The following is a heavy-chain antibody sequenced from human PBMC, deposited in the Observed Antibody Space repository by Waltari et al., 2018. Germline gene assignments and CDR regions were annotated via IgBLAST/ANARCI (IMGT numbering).Heavy chain of an antibody. CDR1: GFTFRNFG. Sequence: QVRLVESGGGVVQPGGSLRLSCAASGFTFRNFGMYWIRQAPGKGLEWLTFIRYDGSDKYYADLVEGRFTISRDNFNNVLYLQMDNLRVEDTALYYCAKDDHWNDVGSARFLDYWGQGILVTVSS. CDR2: IRYDGSDK. CDR3: AKDDHWNDVGSARFLDY. D-gene: IGHD1-1*01. V-gene: IGHV3-30*02. J-gene: IGHJ4*02.